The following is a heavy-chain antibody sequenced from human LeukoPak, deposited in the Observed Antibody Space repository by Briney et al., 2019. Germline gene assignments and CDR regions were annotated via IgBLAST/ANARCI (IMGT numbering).Heavy chain of an antibody. J-gene: IGHJ3*02. D-gene: IGHD2-2*01. CDR1: GFTFSSYA. CDR2: ISGSGGST. CDR3: ARDATDCSSTSCQRSQELYDAFDI. V-gene: IGHV3-23*01. Sequence: PGGSLRLSCAASGFTFSSYAMSWVRQAPGKGLEWVSAISGSGGSTYYADSVKGRFTISRDNSKNTLYLQMNSLRAEGTAVYYCARDATDCSSTSCQRSQELYDAFDIWGQGTMVTVSS.